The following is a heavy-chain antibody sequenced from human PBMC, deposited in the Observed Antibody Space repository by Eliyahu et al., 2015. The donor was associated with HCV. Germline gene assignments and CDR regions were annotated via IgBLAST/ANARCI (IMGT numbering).Heavy chain of an antibody. CDR2: IDPSDSYT. CDR3: ARQGFGSPRFYFDY. D-gene: IGHD3-10*01. J-gene: IGHJ4*02. CDR1: GXXFTNXW. V-gene: IGHV5-10-1*03. Sequence: EVQLVQSGAEVKKPGESLRIXCXGSGXXFTNXWITWVRQMPGKGLVWVGRIDPSDSYTNYSPSFQGHVTISVDKSISTAYLQWDYLEASDTAMYYCARQGFGSPRFYFDYWGQGTLVTVSS.